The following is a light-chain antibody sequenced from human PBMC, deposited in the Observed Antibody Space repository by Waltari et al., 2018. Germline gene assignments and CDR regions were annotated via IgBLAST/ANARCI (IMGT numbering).Light chain of an antibody. CDR2: ASS. V-gene: IGKV1-39*01. J-gene: IGKJ4*01. CDR1: QSISSY. Sequence: DVHMTQSPSPLSASLGDRVTITCRAGQSISSYLNLHQQKPGMAPNLLIYASSTVQTGVPSRCSGSGAGTDFTLTISSLQPEDFATYYCQQSFTTPLTFGGGTKVEIK. CDR3: QQSFTTPLT.